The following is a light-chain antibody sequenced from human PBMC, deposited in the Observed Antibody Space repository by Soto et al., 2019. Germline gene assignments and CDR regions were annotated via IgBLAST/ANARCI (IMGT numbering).Light chain of an antibody. CDR1: QSISNSY. CDR3: QQYGSSPWT. V-gene: IGKV3-20*01. J-gene: IGKJ1*01. Sequence: EIVLTQSPGTLSLSTGERATLSCRASQSISNSYLAWYQQKPGQAPRLLIHGASSRATGIPDRFSGTGSATDFTLTISRLEPEDFAVYYGQQYGSSPWTFGQGTKVEIK. CDR2: GAS.